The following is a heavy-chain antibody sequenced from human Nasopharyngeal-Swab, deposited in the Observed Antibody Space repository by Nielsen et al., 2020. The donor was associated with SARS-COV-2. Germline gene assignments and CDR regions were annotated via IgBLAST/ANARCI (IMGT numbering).Heavy chain of an antibody. D-gene: IGHD6-13*01. Sequence: SVRVSCTDYGGTFRSYAISWVRQAPGQGLEWMGRTIPILGIANYAQKFQGRVTITADKSTSTAYMELSSLRSEDTAVYYCARGNEGAAAGTGYYYYGMDVWGQGTTVTVSS. V-gene: IGHV1-69*04. J-gene: IGHJ6*02. CDR3: ARGNEGAAAGTGYYYYGMDV. CDR1: GGTFRSYA. CDR2: TIPILGIA.